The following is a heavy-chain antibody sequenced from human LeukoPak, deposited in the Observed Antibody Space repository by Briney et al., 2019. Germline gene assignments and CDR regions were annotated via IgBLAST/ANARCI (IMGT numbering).Heavy chain of an antibody. CDR3: ARISDHNWYFDL. Sequence: ASVRVSCKASGYPFTTYDINRVRKATGLGLEWMGWMNPSSGYTGYSQKFQGRVTMTRNTSITTAYMELSSLRSEDTAVYYCARISDHNWYFDLWGRGTLVTVSS. V-gene: IGHV1-8*01. D-gene: IGHD1-14*01. J-gene: IGHJ2*01. CDR1: GYPFTTYD. CDR2: MNPSSGYT.